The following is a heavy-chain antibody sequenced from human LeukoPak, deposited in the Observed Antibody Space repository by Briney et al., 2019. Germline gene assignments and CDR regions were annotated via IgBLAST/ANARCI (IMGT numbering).Heavy chain of an antibody. CDR3: ARGFLLYRAFDI. CDR1: GGSISSYY. V-gene: IGHV4-59*08. J-gene: IGHJ3*02. CDR2: IYYSGST. Sequence: SETLSLTCTVSGGSISSYYWSWIRQPPGKGLEWIGYIYYSGSTNYNPSLKSRVTISVDTSKNQFSLKLSSVTAADTAVYYCARGFLLYRAFDIWGQGTMVTVSS. D-gene: IGHD2-2*02.